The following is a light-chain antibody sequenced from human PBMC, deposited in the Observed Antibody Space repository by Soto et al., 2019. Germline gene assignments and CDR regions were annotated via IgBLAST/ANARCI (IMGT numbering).Light chain of an antibody. J-gene: IGLJ1*01. CDR3: SSYRSTTTFGV. V-gene: IGLV2-14*01. CDR2: EVS. Sequence: QSALTQPASGSGSPGQSITISCTGTSSDIGGYNYVSWYQQHPGKAPKVVIYEVSNRPLGVSNRLSASKSGNTASLIISGLQADDEADYFCSSYRSTTTFGVFGTGTKVTVL. CDR1: SSDIGGYNY.